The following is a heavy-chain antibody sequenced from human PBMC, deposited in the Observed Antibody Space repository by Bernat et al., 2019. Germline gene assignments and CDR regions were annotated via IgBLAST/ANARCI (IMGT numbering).Heavy chain of an antibody. D-gene: IGHD6-19*01. CDR3: AEIIAVAGWYYFDY. CDR2: IYYSGST. CDR1: GGSISSYY. J-gene: IGHJ4*02. Sequence: QVQLQESGPGLVKPSETLSLTCTVSGGSISSYYWSWIRQPPGKGLEWIGYIYYSGSTNYNPSLKSRVTISVDTSKNQLSLKLSSVTAADTAVYYCAEIIAVAGWYYFDYWGQGTLVTVSS. V-gene: IGHV4-59*01.